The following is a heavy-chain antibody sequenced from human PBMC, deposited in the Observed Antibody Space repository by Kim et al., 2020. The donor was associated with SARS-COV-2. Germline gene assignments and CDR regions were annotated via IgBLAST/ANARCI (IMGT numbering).Heavy chain of an antibody. V-gene: IGHV4-30-4*01. D-gene: IGHD2-21*02. CDR1: GGSISSGDYY. CDR3: ARDGGGNFNWFDP. J-gene: IGHJ5*02. CDR2: IYYSEST. Sequence: SETLSLTCTVSGGSISSGDYYWSWLRQPPGKGLEWFRYIYYSESTYYNPSLKSRVTISVDTSKNQFSLKLSSVTAANTVVYYCARDGGGNFNWFDPWGQGTLVTVSS.